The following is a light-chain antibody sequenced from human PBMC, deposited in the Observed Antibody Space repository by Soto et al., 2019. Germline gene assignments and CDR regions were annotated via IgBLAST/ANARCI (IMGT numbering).Light chain of an antibody. V-gene: IGKV3-15*01. Sequence: VVMTQSPATLSVSPGESATLSCRASQSVSRNLAWYQQKPGQAPRLLLYGSYFRATNVTDRFTGRGSVTEFTLTISGLQSDASAIYYCQHYNNLSPLTFGEGTKVEIK. CDR1: QSVSRN. CDR3: QHYNNLSPLT. CDR2: GSY. J-gene: IGKJ4*01.